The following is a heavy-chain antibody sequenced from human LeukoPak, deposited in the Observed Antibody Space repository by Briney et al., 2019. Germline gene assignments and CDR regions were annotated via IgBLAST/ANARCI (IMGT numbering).Heavy chain of an antibody. CDR2: ISYDGSNK. V-gene: IGHV3-30*18. D-gene: IGHD3-10*01. CDR1: GFTFSSYG. Sequence: GGSLRLSCAASGFTFSSYGMHWVRQAPGKGLEWVAVISYDGSNKYYADSVKGRFTISRDNSKNTLYLQMNSLRPEDTAVYYCAKDLISMVWGVITALDYWGQGTLVTVSS. CDR3: AKDLISMVWGVITALDY. J-gene: IGHJ4*02.